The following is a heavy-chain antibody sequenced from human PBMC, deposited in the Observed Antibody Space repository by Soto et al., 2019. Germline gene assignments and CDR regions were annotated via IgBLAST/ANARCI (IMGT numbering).Heavy chain of an antibody. CDR1: GFTFNSYS. V-gene: IGHV3-21*01. J-gene: IGHJ5*02. CDR3: ARDHRRWLQLRAANWFDP. Sequence: GGSLRLSCAASGFTFNSYSMNWVRQAPGKGLEWVSSISSSSSYIYYADSVKGRFTISRDNAKNSLYLQMNSLRAEDTAVYYCARDHRRWLQLRAANWFDPWGQGTLVTVSS. D-gene: IGHD5-12*01. CDR2: ISSSSSYI.